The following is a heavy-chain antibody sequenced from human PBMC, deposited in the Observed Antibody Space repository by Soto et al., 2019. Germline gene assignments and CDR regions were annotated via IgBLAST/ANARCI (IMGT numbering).Heavy chain of an antibody. V-gene: IGHV3-23*01. J-gene: IGHJ4*02. D-gene: IGHD1-26*01. CDR2: VTGSGDTT. CDR3: ARSTSPWGDFDY. CDR1: GFTFSSHV. Sequence: GGSLRLSCAASGFTFSSHVMSWVRQAPGKGLEWVSAVTGSGDTTYYADSVKGRSTISRDNSKNTLYLQMNSLREDDTAVYYCARSTSPWGDFDYWGQGTPVTVYS.